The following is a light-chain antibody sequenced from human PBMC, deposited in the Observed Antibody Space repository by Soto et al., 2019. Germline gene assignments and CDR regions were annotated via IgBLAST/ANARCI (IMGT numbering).Light chain of an antibody. CDR2: DVN. J-gene: IGLJ3*02. CDR3: CSYAGSSSL. Sequence: QSALTQPRSVSGSPGQSVTISCTGTSSDITNYNSVSWFQQHPGKAPKLMIYDVNKRPSGVPDCFSGSKSGNTASLTISGLQAEDEADYHCCSYAGSSSLFGGGTKLTVL. V-gene: IGLV2-11*01. CDR1: SSDITNYNS.